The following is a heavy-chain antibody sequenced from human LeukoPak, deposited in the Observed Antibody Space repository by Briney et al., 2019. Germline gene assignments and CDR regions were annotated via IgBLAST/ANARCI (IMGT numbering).Heavy chain of an antibody. Sequence: GGSLRLSCTASGFTFGDYAMTWVRQAPGKGLEWVGFIRSKIYGGTPEYAASVKGRFTISRDDSKGIAYLQMDSLKTEDTAVYYCTRDQTPYYWGQGTLVTVSS. J-gene: IGHJ4*02. CDR2: IRSKIYGGTP. V-gene: IGHV3-49*04. CDR3: TRDQTPYY. CDR1: GFTFGDYA.